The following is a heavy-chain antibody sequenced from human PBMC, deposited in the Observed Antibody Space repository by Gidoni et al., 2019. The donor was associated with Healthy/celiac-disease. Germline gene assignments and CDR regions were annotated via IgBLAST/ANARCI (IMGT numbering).Heavy chain of an antibody. CDR3: ASSYDFSGVPLNY. D-gene: IGHD3-3*01. CDR2: IYYSGST. Sequence: QVQLQESGPGLVKPSQTLSLTCTVSGGSISSGGYYWRWIRQHPGKGLEWIGYIYYSGSTYYNPSLKSRVTILVDTSKNQFSLKLSSVTAADTAVYYCASSYDFSGVPLNYWGQGTLVTVSS. J-gene: IGHJ4*02. V-gene: IGHV4-31*03. CDR1: GGSISSGGYY.